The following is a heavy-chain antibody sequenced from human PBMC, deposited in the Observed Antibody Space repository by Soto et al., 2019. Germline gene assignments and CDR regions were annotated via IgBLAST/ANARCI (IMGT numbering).Heavy chain of an antibody. Sequence: GGSLRLSCAASGFTFSSYAMHWVRQAPGKGLEWVAVISYDGSNKYYADSVKGRFTISRDNSKNTLYLQMNSLRAEDTAVYYCARDLQGLYGMDVWGQGTXVTVSS. V-gene: IGHV3-30-3*01. CDR3: ARDLQGLYGMDV. CDR2: ISYDGSNK. CDR1: GFTFSSYA. J-gene: IGHJ6*02.